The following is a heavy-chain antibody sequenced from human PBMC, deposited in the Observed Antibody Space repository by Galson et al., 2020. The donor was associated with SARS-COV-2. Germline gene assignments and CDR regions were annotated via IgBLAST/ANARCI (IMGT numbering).Heavy chain of an antibody. V-gene: IGHV4-34*01. D-gene: IGHD6-19*01. CDR3: ARRTGRHLAVAGTPPVRGGGDY. CDR2: INHSGST. Sequence: SETLSLTCAVYGGSFSGYYWSWIRQPPGKGLEWIGEINHSGSTNYNPSLKSRVTISVDTSKNQFSLKLSSVTAADTAVYYCARRTGRHLAVAGTPPVRGGGDYWGQGTLVTVSS. J-gene: IGHJ4*02. CDR1: GGSFSGYY.